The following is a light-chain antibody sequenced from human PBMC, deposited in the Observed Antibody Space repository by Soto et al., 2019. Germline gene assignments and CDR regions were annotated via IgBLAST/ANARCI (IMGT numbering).Light chain of an antibody. V-gene: IGKV3-20*01. CDR2: GSS. J-gene: IGKJ2*01. CDR1: QNVSNKY. Sequence: EVVLTQSPGTLSLSPGERATLSCRASQNVSNKYLAWYQQKPGQAPRLLIFGSSDRATGIPDRFSGSGSGTDFTLTISRLEPEDFAVYYCQQYGSSPPYTFGQGTKLEIK. CDR3: QQYGSSPPYT.